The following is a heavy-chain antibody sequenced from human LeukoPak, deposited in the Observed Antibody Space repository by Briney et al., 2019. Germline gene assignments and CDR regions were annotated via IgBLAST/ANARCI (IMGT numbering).Heavy chain of an antibody. D-gene: IGHD3-10*01. CDR3: AKDSRLLWFGELSD. CDR2: ISSSSSYI. V-gene: IGHV3-21*01. J-gene: IGHJ4*02. Sequence: AGGSLRLSCAASGFTFSSYSMNWVRQAPGKGLEWVSSISSSSSYIYYADSVKGRFTISRDNAKNSLYLQMNSLRAEDTAVYYCAKDSRLLWFGELSDWGQGTLLTVSS. CDR1: GFTFSSYS.